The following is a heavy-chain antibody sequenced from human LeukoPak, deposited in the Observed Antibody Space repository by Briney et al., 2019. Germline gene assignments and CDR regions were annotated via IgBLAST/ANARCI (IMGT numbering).Heavy chain of an antibody. J-gene: IGHJ4*02. CDR2: IYSGGST. CDR1: GFTVGSNY. Sequence: GGSLRLSCAASGFTVGSNYMSWVRQAPGKGLEWVSVIYSGGSTYYADSVKGRFTISRDNSKNTLYLQMNSLRAEDTAVYYCASGEGYSYGFDYWGQGTLVTVSS. D-gene: IGHD5-18*01. CDR3: ASGEGYSYGFDY. V-gene: IGHV3-66*01.